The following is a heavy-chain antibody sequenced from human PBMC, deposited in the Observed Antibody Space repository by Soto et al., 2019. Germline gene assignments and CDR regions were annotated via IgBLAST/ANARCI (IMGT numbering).Heavy chain of an antibody. D-gene: IGHD5-12*01. CDR2: LSVGVDRT. J-gene: IGHJ5*01. CDR1: GFTFSTNS. V-gene: IGHV3-23*01. CDR3: AKWDGYGDS. Sequence: PWGSLRLSCAAFGFTFSTNSMACVRQTPGKGLEWASGLSVGVDRTFYLESVKGRFTISSDTSKNVVYLQMNSLRADDTAVYFCAKWDGYGDSWGQGTLVTVSS.